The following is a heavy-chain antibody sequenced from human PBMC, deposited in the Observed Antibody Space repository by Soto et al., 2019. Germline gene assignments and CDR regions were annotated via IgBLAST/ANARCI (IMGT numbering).Heavy chain of an antibody. Sequence: PGESLKISCKGSGYSFTSHWIAWVRQMPGKGLEWMGIIYPGDSDTRYSPSFQGRVTISADKSIGTAYLQWSSLKASDTAMYYCARGGTTVVTPVWYFDLWGRGTLVTVSS. CDR1: GYSFTSHW. J-gene: IGHJ2*01. CDR3: ARGGTTVVTPVWYFDL. D-gene: IGHD4-17*01. V-gene: IGHV5-51*01. CDR2: IYPGDSDT.